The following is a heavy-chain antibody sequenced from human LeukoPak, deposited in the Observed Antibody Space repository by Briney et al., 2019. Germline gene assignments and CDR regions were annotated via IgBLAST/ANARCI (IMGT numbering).Heavy chain of an antibody. CDR1: GYTLTELS. D-gene: IGHD2-21*02. J-gene: IGHJ5*02. CDR3: ARGDVLLTAILMEFWFDP. CDR2: INPNSGGT. V-gene: IGHV1-2*02. Sequence: GASVKVSCKVSGYTLTELSMHWVRQAPGQGLEWMGWINPNSGGTNYAQKFQGRVTMTRDTSITTAYMELSRLTFDDTAVYYCARGDVLLTAILMEFWFDPWGQGTLVTVSS.